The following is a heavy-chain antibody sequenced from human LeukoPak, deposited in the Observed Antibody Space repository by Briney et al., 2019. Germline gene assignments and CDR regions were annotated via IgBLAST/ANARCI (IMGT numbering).Heavy chain of an antibody. CDR3: ARRGGVNCSSTSCSQAAFDI. D-gene: IGHD2-2*01. Sequence: SETLSLTCTVSGGSISSYYWSWIRQPPGKGLEWIGYIYYSGSTYYNPSLKSRVTISVDTSKNQFSLKLSSVTAADTAVYYCARRGGVNCSSTSCSQAAFDIWGQGTMVTVSS. CDR1: GGSISSYY. J-gene: IGHJ3*02. V-gene: IGHV4-59*08. CDR2: IYYSGST.